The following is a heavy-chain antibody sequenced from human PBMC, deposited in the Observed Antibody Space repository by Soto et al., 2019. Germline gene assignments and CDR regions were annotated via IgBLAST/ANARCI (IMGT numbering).Heavy chain of an antibody. Sequence: GGSLRLSCAASGFTFSSYAMSWVRQAPGKGLEWVSAISGSGGSTYYADSVKGRFTISRDNSKNTLYLQMNSLRAEDTAVYYCAKTIQRRFLEWLGPHGMDVWGQGTTVTVSS. CDR1: GFTFSSYA. CDR2: ISGSGGST. D-gene: IGHD3-3*01. V-gene: IGHV3-23*01. J-gene: IGHJ6*02. CDR3: AKTIQRRFLEWLGPHGMDV.